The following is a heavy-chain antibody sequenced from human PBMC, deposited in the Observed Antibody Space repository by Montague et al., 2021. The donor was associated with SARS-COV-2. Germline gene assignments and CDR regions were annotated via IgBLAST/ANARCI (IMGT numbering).Heavy chain of an antibody. Sequence: CAISGDSVSSNIATWNWIRQSPSRGLGWLGRTYYRSKWYNDYAVSVKSRVIINPDTSNNRISLQLNSVSPEDTAVYYCARAYCGGDCYFYGYFDLWGRGTLVTVSS. CDR2: TYYRSKWYN. CDR1: GDSVSSNIAT. V-gene: IGHV6-1*01. J-gene: IGHJ2*01. CDR3: ARAYCGGDCYFYGYFDL. D-gene: IGHD2-21*02.